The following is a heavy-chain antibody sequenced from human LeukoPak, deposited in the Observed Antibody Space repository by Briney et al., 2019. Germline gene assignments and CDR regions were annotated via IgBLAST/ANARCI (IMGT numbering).Heavy chain of an antibody. Sequence: SQTLSLTCTVSGGSITSDDYYSDDYYWSWIRQPPGKGLEWIGSIYYSGSTYYNPSLKSRVTISVDTSKNQFSLKLSSVTAADTAVYYCARDLRGYCSSTSCYPPSFDIWGQGTMVTVSS. D-gene: IGHD2-2*01. CDR3: ARDLRGYCSSTSCYPPSFDI. V-gene: IGHV4-39*07. J-gene: IGHJ3*02. CDR2: IYYSGST. CDR1: GGSITSDDYY.